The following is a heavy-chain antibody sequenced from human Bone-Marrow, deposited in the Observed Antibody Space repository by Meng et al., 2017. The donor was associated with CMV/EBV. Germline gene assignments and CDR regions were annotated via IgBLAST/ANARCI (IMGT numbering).Heavy chain of an antibody. Sequence: GEALKISCAASGFTFSSYWMHWVRQAPGKGLVWVSRINSDGSSTSYADSVKGRFTISRDNAKNTLYLQMNRLRAEDTAVYYCARGTTYYDFWSGYYTFDYWGQGTLVTVSS. CDR3: ARGTTYYDFWSGYYTFDY. CDR1: GFTFSSYW. CDR2: INSDGSST. V-gene: IGHV3-74*01. D-gene: IGHD3-3*01. J-gene: IGHJ4*02.